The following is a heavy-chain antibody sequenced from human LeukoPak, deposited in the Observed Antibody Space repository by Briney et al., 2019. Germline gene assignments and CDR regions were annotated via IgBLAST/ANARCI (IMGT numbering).Heavy chain of an antibody. CDR1: GFTFSSYS. J-gene: IGHJ6*03. D-gene: IGHD1-26*01. CDR2: ISISRSDI. CDR3: ARVWVKYMDV. Sequence: GRSLRLSCAASGFTFSSYSMNWVRPAPGKGLEWVSSISISRSDIYYADSVKGRFTVSRDKAKNSLYLQMNCLRAEDTAVYYCARVWVKYMDVWGKRTTVTVSS. V-gene: IGHV3-21*01.